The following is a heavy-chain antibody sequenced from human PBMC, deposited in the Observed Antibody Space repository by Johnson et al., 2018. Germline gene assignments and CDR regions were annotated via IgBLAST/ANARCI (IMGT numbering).Heavy chain of an antibody. V-gene: IGHV3-30*03. CDR1: GFTFSAYG. CDR3: ARLIVGATNDAFDI. D-gene: IGHD1-26*01. Sequence: QVQLVESGGGVVQPGRSLRLSCAASGFTFSAYGMHWVRQAPGKGLEWVAVISYDGSNKYYADSVKGRFPISRDNSKNTLYLQMNSLRAEDTAVYYCARLIVGATNDAFDIWGQGTMVTVSS. CDR2: ISYDGSNK. J-gene: IGHJ3*02.